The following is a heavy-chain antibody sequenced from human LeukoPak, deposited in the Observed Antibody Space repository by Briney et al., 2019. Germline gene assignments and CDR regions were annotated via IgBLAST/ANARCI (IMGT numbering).Heavy chain of an antibody. D-gene: IGHD3-10*01. J-gene: IGHJ4*02. CDR3: ARVRMVRGAYYFDY. Sequence: SETLSLTCTVSGGSISSYYWSWIRQPPGKGLEWIGYIYYSGSTNYNPSLKSRVTISVDTSKNQFSLKLSSVTAADTAVYYCARVRMVRGAYYFDYWGQGTLVTVSS. CDR2: IYYSGST. V-gene: IGHV4-59*01. CDR1: GGSISSYY.